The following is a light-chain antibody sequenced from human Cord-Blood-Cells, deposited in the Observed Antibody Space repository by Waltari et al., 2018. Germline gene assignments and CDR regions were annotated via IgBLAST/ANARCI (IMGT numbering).Light chain of an antibody. CDR1: RSHVGFSNY. V-gene: IGLV2-8*01. CDR3: SSYAGSNNLV. CDR2: EVS. J-gene: IGLJ2*01. Sequence: QSALTQPPSPSGSSGQSVSIPCTGTRSHVGFSNYVTWYQQHPGKAPNLMIYEVSKRPSGVPDRFSGSKSGNTASLTVSGRQAEDEADYYCSSYAGSNNLVFGGGTKLTVL.